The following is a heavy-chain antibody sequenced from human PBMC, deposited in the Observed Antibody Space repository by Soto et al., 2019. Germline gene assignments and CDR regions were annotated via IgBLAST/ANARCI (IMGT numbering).Heavy chain of an antibody. Sequence: GGSLRLSCAASGFTVSSNYMGWVRQAPGKGLEWVSVIYSGGSTYYADSVKGRFTISRDNSKNTPYLQMNSLRAEDTAVYYCARAPYYDFWSGYYARDYYYYYMDVWGKGTTVTVSS. CDR1: GFTVSSNY. CDR3: ARAPYYDFWSGYYARDYYYYYMDV. D-gene: IGHD3-3*01. J-gene: IGHJ6*03. CDR2: IYSGGST. V-gene: IGHV3-66*01.